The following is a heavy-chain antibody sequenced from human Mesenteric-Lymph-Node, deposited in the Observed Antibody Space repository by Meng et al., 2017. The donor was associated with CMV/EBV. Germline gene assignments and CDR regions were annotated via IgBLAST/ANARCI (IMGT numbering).Heavy chain of an antibody. Sequence: ASVKVSCKASGYTFTSYDISWVRQATGQGLEWMGWMNPNSGNTGYAQKFQGRVTMTRNTSISTAYMELSSLRSEDTAVYYCARGTGGPYYYGMDVWGQGTTVTVSS. D-gene: IGHD1-14*01. CDR3: ARGTGGPYYYGMDV. CDR2: MNPNSGNT. J-gene: IGHJ6*02. V-gene: IGHV1-8*01. CDR1: GYTFTSYD.